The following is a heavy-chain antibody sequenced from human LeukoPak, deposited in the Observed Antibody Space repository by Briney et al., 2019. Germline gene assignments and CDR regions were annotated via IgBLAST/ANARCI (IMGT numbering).Heavy chain of an antibody. J-gene: IGHJ3*02. CDR2: IRKDGSDI. D-gene: IGHD6-13*01. CDR1: GFTFSTYW. Sequence: GGSLRLSCAASGFTFSTYWMSWVGQAPGKGLEGVANIRKDGSDIHYVDSVKGRFTISRDNAKNSLYLEMSSLRGEDTALYYCARDTSPRIAAIFDIWGQGTMVTVSS. CDR3: ARDTSPRIAAIFDI. V-gene: IGHV3-7*01.